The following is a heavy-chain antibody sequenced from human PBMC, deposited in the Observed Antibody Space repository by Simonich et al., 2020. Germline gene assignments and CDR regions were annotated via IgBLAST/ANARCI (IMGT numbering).Heavy chain of an antibody. CDR2: ISYEGSNK. J-gene: IGHJ5*02. Sequence: QVQLVESGGGVVQRGRSLRLSCAASGFTFSSYAMHWVRQAPGKGLEGVAVISYEGSNKYYAASVKGRFTISRDNSKNTLYLQMNSLRAEDTAGYYCARDRNWGWFDPWGQGTLVTVSS. V-gene: IGHV3-30*07. D-gene: IGHD7-27*01. CDR3: ARDRNWGWFDP. CDR1: GFTFSSYA.